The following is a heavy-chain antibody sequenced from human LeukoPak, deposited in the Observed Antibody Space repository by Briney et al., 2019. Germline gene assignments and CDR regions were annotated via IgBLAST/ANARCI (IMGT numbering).Heavy chain of an antibody. CDR3: ARHGPCSGPASQREFDY. CDR1: GSSISSGYY. CDR2: IHHSGSN. J-gene: IGHJ4*02. Sequence: SETLSLTCTVYGSSISSGYYCGWIQQPPGKGLERIGSIHHSGSNYYRPFLKSRVTISADTYKNQFSLKLKSVTAAATAVYDCARHGPCSGPASQREFDYWGQGTLVTVSS. D-gene: IGHD2-15*01. V-gene: IGHV4-38-2*02.